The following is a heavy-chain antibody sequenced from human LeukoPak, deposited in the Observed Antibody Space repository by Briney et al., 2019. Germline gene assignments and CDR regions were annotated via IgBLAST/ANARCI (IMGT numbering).Heavy chain of an antibody. Sequence: GGSLRLSCAASGFDFSDFYMHWVRQASGRGLEWVGLIRTKPNSYTTVYAASVKGRFTISRVDSKNTAYLQMNSLKAEDTAVYYCTRQHCSGGTCSYVDYWGQGTLVTVSS. CDR3: TRQHCSGGTCSYVDY. CDR2: IRTKPNSYTT. J-gene: IGHJ4*02. D-gene: IGHD2-15*01. CDR1: GFDFSDFY. V-gene: IGHV3-73*01.